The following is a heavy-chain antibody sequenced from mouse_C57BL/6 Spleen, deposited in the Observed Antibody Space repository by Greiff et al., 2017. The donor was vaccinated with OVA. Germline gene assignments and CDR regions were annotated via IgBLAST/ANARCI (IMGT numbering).Heavy chain of an antibody. V-gene: IGHV1-54*01. J-gene: IGHJ2*01. Sequence: VQLQQSGAELVRPGTSVKVSCKASGYAFTNYLIEWVKQRPGQGLEWIGVINPGSGGTNYNEKFKGKATLTVDKSSSTAYMELRSLTSEDSAVYYCARTPDTPFDYWGQGTTLTVSS. CDR3: ARTPDTPFDY. CDR1: GYAFTNYL. CDR2: INPGSGGT.